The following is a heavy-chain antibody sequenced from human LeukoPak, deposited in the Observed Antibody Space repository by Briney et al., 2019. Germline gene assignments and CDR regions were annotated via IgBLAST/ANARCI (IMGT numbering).Heavy chain of an antibody. Sequence: PGGSLRLSCAASGFTFSNLAMDWVRQAPGKGLAWVSSISSSSSYIYYADSVKGRFTISRDNSKNTLYLQMNSLRAEDTAVYYCAKEVDYGDYYWGQGTLVTVSS. J-gene: IGHJ4*02. CDR3: AKEVDYGDYY. CDR1: GFTFSNLA. CDR2: ISSSSSYI. V-gene: IGHV3-21*01. D-gene: IGHD4-17*01.